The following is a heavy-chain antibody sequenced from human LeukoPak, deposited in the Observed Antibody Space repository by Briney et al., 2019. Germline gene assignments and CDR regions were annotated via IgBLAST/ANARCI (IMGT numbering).Heavy chain of an antibody. CDR1: GFTFSSYN. D-gene: IGHD6-19*01. V-gene: IGHV3-30*02. CDR2: LQYDGSNE. CDR3: AKFIPGIAVAGTDY. J-gene: IGHJ4*02. Sequence: GGSLRLSCAASGFTFSSYNMNWVRQAPGKGLEWVAFLQYDGSNEYYADSVKGRLTISRDNSKNTLYLQMNSLRAEDTAVYYCAKFIPGIAVAGTDYWGQGTLVTVSS.